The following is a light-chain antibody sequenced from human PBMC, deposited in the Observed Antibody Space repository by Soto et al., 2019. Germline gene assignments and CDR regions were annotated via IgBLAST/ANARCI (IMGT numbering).Light chain of an antibody. CDR3: QQYNSYRRT. Sequence: DIQMTQSPSTLSASVGDRVTITCRASQSISSWLAWYQQKPGKAPKLLIYKASSLESGVTSRFSGSGSGTEFTLTISSLQPDDFASYYCQQYNSYRRTFGQGTKVEIK. J-gene: IGKJ1*01. CDR1: QSISSW. CDR2: KAS. V-gene: IGKV1-5*03.